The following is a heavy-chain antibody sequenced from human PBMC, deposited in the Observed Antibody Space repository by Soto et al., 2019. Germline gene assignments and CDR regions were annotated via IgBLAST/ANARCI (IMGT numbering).Heavy chain of an antibody. V-gene: IGHV4-34*01. D-gene: IGHD3-9*01. CDR3: ARGRYDVLTGANPFDY. CDR2: ITHSGST. Sequence: KASETLSLTCAVYGGSFSGYFWSWIRQPPGKGLEWIGEITHSGSTNNNPSLKSRVTISVDTSKDQFSLKLSSVTAADTAVYFCARGRYDVLTGANPFDYWGHGTLVTVSS. J-gene: IGHJ4*01. CDR1: GGSFSGYF.